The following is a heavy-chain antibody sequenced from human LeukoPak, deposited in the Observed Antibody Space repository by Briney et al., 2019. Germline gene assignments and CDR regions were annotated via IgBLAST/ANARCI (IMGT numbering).Heavy chain of an antibody. CDR3: ARAITFGGVIAPIDY. D-gene: IGHD3-16*02. Sequence: PGGSLRLSCAASGFTFSSYSMNWVRQAPGKGLEWVSSISSSSSYIYYADSVKGRFTISRDNAKNSLDLQMNSLRAEDTAVYYCARAITFGGVIAPIDYWGQGTLVTVSS. CDR2: ISSSSSYI. V-gene: IGHV3-21*01. CDR1: GFTFSSYS. J-gene: IGHJ4*02.